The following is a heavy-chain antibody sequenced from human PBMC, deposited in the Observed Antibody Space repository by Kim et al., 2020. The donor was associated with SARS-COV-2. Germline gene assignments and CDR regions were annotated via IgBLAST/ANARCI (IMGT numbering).Heavy chain of an antibody. CDR3: ARAPPLVSSGYYFDY. D-gene: IGHD3-22*01. V-gene: IGHV3-7*03. Sequence: GGSLRLSCAASGFTFSSYWMSWVRQAPGKGLEWVANIKQDGSEKYYVDSVKGRFTISRDNAKNSLYLQMNSLRAEDTAVYYCARAPPLVSSGYYFDYWGQGTLVTVSS. CDR2: IKQDGSEK. J-gene: IGHJ4*02. CDR1: GFTFSSYW.